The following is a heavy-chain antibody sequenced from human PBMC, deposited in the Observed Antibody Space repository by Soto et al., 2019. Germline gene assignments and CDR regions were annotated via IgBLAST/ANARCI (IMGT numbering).Heavy chain of an antibody. J-gene: IGHJ5*02. CDR1: GGTFSSYA. Sequence: SVKVSCKASGGTFSSYAISWVRQAPGQGLEWMGGIIPIFGTANYAQKFQGRVTITADKSTSTAYMELSSLRSEDTAVYYCARGAVAQEWIVWFDPWGQGTLVTVSS. CDR2: IIPIFGTA. V-gene: IGHV1-69*06. CDR3: ARGAVAQEWIVWFDP. D-gene: IGHD6-19*01.